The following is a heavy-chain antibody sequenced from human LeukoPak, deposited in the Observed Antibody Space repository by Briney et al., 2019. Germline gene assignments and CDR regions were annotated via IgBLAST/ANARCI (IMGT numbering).Heavy chain of an antibody. V-gene: IGHV1-2*02. Sequence: ASVKVSCKASGYTFTGYYMHWVRQAPGQGLEWMGWINPNSGGTNYAQKFQGRVTMTRDTSISTAYMELSRLRSDDTAVYYCAGDLELVIFGTLDYWGQGTLVTVSS. CDR3: AGDLELVIFGTLDY. CDR2: INPNSGGT. J-gene: IGHJ4*02. CDR1: GYTFTGYY. D-gene: IGHD6-13*01.